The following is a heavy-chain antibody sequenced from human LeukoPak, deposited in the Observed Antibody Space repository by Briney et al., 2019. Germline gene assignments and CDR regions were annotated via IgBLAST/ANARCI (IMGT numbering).Heavy chain of an antibody. CDR3: ARGDYSGPFDY. Sequence: PSETLSLTCTVSGGSISSYYWSWIRQPPGKGLEWIGYIYYSGSTNYNPSPKSRVTISVDTSKNQFSLKLSSVTAADTAVYYCARGDYSGPFDYWGQGTLVTVSS. CDR1: GGSISSYY. J-gene: IGHJ4*02. V-gene: IGHV4-59*01. CDR2: IYYSGST. D-gene: IGHD1-26*01.